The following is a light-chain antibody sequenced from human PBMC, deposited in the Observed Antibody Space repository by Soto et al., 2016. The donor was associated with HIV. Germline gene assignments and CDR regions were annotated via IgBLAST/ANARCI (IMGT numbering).Light chain of an antibody. V-gene: IGLV3-19*01. CDR3: GSRDITSSYVI. Sequence: SSELTQDPAVSVALGQTVRITCQGDSLRSYYASWYQQKPGQAPVLVIYGKNNRPSGIPDRFSGSTSGDTASLTITGTQAEDEADYYCGSRDITSSYVIFGGGTKLTVL. CDR1: SLRSYY. J-gene: IGLJ2*01. CDR2: GKN.